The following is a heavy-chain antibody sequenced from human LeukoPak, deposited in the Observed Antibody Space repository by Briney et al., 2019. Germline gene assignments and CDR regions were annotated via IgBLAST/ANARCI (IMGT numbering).Heavy chain of an antibody. V-gene: IGHV1-2*02. D-gene: IGHD3-10*01. CDR2: IYPYTGAT. CDR1: GYTFSGNGWY. Sequence: ASVKVSCKASGYTFSGNGWYLYWLRQAPGQGLECMGWIYPYTGATHYAQKFQGRVAMTRDTSISTAYMELSRLRPDDTAAYYCARDGPAQMVDFDYWGQGTLVTVSS. CDR3: ARDGPAQMVDFDY. J-gene: IGHJ4*02.